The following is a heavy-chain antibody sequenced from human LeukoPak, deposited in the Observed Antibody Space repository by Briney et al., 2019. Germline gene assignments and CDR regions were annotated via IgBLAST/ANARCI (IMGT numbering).Heavy chain of an antibody. CDR2: ISYDGSNK. CDR3: AKDPIEKAYCGGDCYAPYYYYGMDV. Sequence: GRSLRLSCAASGFTFSSYGMHWVRQAPGKGLEWVAVISYDGSNKYYADSVKGRFTISRDNSKNTLYLQMNSLRAEDTAVYYCAKDPIEKAYCGGDCYAPYYYYGMDVWGQGTTVTVSS. J-gene: IGHJ6*02. V-gene: IGHV3-30*18. CDR1: GFTFSSYG. D-gene: IGHD2-21*02.